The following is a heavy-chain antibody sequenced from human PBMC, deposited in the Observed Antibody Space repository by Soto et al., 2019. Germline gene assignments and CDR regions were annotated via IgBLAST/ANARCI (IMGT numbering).Heavy chain of an antibody. CDR2: IYRGTT. J-gene: IGHJ4*02. V-gene: IGHV3-66*01. CDR1: GFTVSNNY. Sequence: EVQLVESGGGLVQPGGSLRLSCAASGFTVSNNYINWVRQAPGKGLEWVSVIYRGTTYYADSVRGRFTLSRDNSKNTVYLQMNSLRAEDTAVYYCARDVARLDYDSTGYSFDYWGQGTLVTVSS. D-gene: IGHD3-22*01. CDR3: ARDVARLDYDSTGYSFDY.